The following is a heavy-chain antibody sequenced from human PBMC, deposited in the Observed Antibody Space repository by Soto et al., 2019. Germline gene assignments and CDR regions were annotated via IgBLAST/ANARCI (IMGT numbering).Heavy chain of an antibody. V-gene: IGHV3-23*01. CDR2: ISGSGGST. CDR3: ARRGSGSYYDY. Sequence: EVQLLESGGGLVQPGGSLRLSCAAPGFTFSSYAMRWVRQAPGKGLEWVSAISGSGGSTYYADSVKGRFTISRDNSKNTLYLQMNSLRAEDTAVYYCARRGSGSYYDYWGQGTLVTVSS. CDR1: GFTFSSYA. J-gene: IGHJ4*02. D-gene: IGHD1-26*01.